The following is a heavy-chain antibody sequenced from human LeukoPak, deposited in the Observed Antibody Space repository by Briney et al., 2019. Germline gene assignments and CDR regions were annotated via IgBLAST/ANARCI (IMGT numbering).Heavy chain of an antibody. Sequence: NPGGSLRLSCAASGFTFSDSYMTWIRQAPGKGLEWVSYISNSGSSIYYADSVKGRFTTSRDNAESSLYLQMNSLRAEDTAVYYCGRGHWGLDYWGQGALVTVSS. CDR3: GRGHWGLDY. D-gene: IGHD7-27*01. V-gene: IGHV3-11*04. CDR2: ISNSGSSI. J-gene: IGHJ4*02. CDR1: GFTFSDSY.